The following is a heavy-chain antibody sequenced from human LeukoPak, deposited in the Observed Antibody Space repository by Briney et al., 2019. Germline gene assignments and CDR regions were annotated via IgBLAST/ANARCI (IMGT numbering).Heavy chain of an antibody. D-gene: IGHD3-22*01. Sequence: SETLSLTCTVSGGSFTSSSYYWGWIRQPPGKGLEWIGTIYYSGSTFYNPSLKSRVSISLETSKNQFSLKLSSVTAADTAVYYCARARGLEKTFYYDSSGYDNWGQGTLVTVSS. CDR1: GGSFTSSSYY. V-gene: IGHV4-39*07. CDR2: IYYSGST. J-gene: IGHJ4*02. CDR3: ARARGLEKTFYYDSSGYDN.